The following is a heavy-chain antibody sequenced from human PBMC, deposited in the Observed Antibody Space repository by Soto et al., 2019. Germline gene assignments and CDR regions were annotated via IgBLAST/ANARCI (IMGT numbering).Heavy chain of an antibody. J-gene: IGHJ6*02. CDR3: ARPDEGGYSSNHHYYYALDV. CDR1: GGAFRSYS. CDR2: IIPIFDIT. D-gene: IGHD2-15*01. Sequence: SVKVSCKASGGAFRSYSISWVRQAPGQGLEWMGGIIPIFDITNYAQKFQGRVTITADESTSTAYMELSSLGSDDTAVYYCARPDEGGYSSNHHYYYALDVWGQGTTVTLSS. V-gene: IGHV1-69*13.